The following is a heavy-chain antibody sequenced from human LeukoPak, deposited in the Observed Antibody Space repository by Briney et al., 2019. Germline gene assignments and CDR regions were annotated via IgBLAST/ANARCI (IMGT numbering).Heavy chain of an antibody. CDR3: ARERGHDYGDSTARHFDV. Sequence: ASVKASCKASGYTFIDYYMHWVRQAPGQGLEWMGRINPNSGVTNYAQKFQGRVTLTRDTSISTAYMELSRVTSDDTAVYYCARERGHDYGDSTARHFDVWSRGTLVTVSS. V-gene: IGHV1-2*06. D-gene: IGHD4-17*01. CDR2: INPNSGVT. J-gene: IGHJ2*01. CDR1: GYTFIDYY.